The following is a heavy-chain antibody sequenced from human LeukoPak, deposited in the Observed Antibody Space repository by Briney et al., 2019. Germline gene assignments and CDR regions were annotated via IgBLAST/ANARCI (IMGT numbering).Heavy chain of an antibody. D-gene: IGHD3-10*01. CDR1: GYTFTGYY. V-gene: IGHV1-18*04. J-gene: IGHJ5*02. CDR3: ARVYYGSGSYDLLGLDP. Sequence: ASVKVSCKASGYTFTGYYMHWVRQAPGQGLEWMGWISAYNGNTNYAQKLQGRVTMTTDTSTSTAYMELRSLRSDDTAVYYCARVYYGSGSYDLLGLDPWGQGTLVTVSS. CDR2: ISAYNGNT.